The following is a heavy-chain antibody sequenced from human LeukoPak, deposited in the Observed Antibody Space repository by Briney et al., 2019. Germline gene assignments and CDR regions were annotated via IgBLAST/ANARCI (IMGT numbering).Heavy chain of an antibody. Sequence: GGSLRLSCVASGFTFGKYWMSWVRQAPGKGLEWVANIKLDGSEKNYVDSVKGRFTISRDNTKNSLYLQMNSPRVEDTAVFYCARDQYDTWSRRGNFDSWGQGTLVIVSS. J-gene: IGHJ4*02. D-gene: IGHD3-3*01. CDR1: GFTFGKYW. CDR2: IKLDGSEK. CDR3: ARDQYDTWSRRGNFDS. V-gene: IGHV3-7*03.